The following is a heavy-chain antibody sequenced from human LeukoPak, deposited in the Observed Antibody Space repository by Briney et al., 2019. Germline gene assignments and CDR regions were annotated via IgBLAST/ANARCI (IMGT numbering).Heavy chain of an antibody. Sequence: SVKVSCKASGGTFSSYAISWVRQAPGQGLEWMGGITPIFGTANYAQKFQGRVTITTDESTSTAYMELISLRSEDTAVYYCARGVPALKWLRFDYWGQGTLVTVSS. J-gene: IGHJ4*02. V-gene: IGHV1-69*05. CDR1: GGTFSSYA. CDR2: ITPIFGTA. CDR3: ARGVPALKWLRFDY. D-gene: IGHD5-12*01.